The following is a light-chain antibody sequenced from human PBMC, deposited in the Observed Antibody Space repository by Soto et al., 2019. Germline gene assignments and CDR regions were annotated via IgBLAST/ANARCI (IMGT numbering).Light chain of an antibody. CDR1: QDISNY. J-gene: IGKJ4*01. Sequence: DIQMTQSPSSLSASVGDRVTITCQASQDISNYLNWYQQKPGKAPKLLIYDASNLETGFPSRFSGSGSGTDFTFTISILQPEDIATYYCQQYDNLPLTFGGGTKVEIK. CDR3: QQYDNLPLT. V-gene: IGKV1-33*01. CDR2: DAS.